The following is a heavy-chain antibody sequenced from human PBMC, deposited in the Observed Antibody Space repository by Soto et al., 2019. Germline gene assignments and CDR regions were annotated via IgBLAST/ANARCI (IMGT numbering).Heavy chain of an antibody. Sequence: GGSLRLSCAPSGFTFSSYSMNWVRQAPGKGLEWVSSISSSSSYIYYADSVKGRFTISRDNAKNSLYLQMNSLRAEDTAVYYCARGRFRSSSWYYYYGMDVWGQGTTVTVSS. D-gene: IGHD6-13*01. V-gene: IGHV3-21*01. CDR2: ISSSSSYI. CDR1: GFTFSSYS. CDR3: ARGRFRSSSWYYYYGMDV. J-gene: IGHJ6*02.